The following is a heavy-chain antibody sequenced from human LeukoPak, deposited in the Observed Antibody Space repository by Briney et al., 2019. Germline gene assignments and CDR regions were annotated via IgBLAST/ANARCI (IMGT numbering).Heavy chain of an antibody. CDR1: GYTFNGYY. V-gene: IGHV1-2*02. CDR3: AREFYYDSSGYNWYFDL. D-gene: IGHD3-22*01. Sequence: GAAVKVSCKSSGYTFNGYYMHWVRQAPGQGLEWMGWINPNNGGTKYAQNFQGRVTMTRDTSISTAYMELDRLRFDDTAVYYCAREFYYDSSGYNWYFDLWGRGTLVTVSS. J-gene: IGHJ2*01. CDR2: INPNNGGT.